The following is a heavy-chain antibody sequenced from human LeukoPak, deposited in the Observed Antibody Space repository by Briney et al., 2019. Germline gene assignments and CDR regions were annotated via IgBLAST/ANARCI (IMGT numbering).Heavy chain of an antibody. Sequence: PSETLSLTCTVSGGSISSGSYYWSWIRQPAGKGLEWIGRIYTSGSTNYNPSLKSRVTISVDTSKNQFSLKLGSVTAADTAVYYCARGGAWYSSSWYNAFDIWGQGTRVTVSS. J-gene: IGHJ3*02. CDR2: IYTSGST. CDR3: ARGGAWYSSSWYNAFDI. V-gene: IGHV4-61*02. CDR1: GGSISSGSYY. D-gene: IGHD6-13*01.